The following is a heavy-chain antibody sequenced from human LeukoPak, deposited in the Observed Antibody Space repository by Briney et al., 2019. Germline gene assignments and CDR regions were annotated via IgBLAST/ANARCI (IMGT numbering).Heavy chain of an antibody. CDR2: INPNSGGT. CDR1: GYTFTGYY. D-gene: IGHD3-22*01. Sequence: ASVKVSCKASGYTFTGYYMHWVRQVPGQGLEWMGWINPNSGGTNYAQKFQGRVTMTRDTSNSTAYMELSRLRSDDTAVYYCARDSTYYYDSSGYYPLDYWGQGTLVTVSS. J-gene: IGHJ4*02. CDR3: ARDSTYYYDSSGYYPLDY. V-gene: IGHV1-2*02.